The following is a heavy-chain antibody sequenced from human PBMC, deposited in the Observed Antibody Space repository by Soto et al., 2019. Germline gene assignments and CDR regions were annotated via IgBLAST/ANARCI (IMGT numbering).Heavy chain of an antibody. CDR2: IGSGGGTI. D-gene: IGHD3-3*01. J-gene: IGHJ4*02. CDR1: GFTFSDYY. CDR3: ARRRDFLDS. V-gene: IGHV3-11*01. Sequence: QVQLVESGGGLVKPGGSLRLSCTASGFTFSDYYMTWIRQAPGKGLEWVSYIGSGGGTIYYADSVKGRFTISSDNAKNSLDQQMISLRAGDTAVYYCARRRDFLDSWGQGTLVTGSS.